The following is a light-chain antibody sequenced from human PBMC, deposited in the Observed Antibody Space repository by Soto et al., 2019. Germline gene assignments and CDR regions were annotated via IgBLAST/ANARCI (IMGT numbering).Light chain of an antibody. J-gene: IGKJ1*01. CDR2: AAS. V-gene: IGKV1-39*01. CDR3: QQSYSTPLWT. Sequence: DIQMTQSPSSLSASVGDRVTITSRASQSISSYLNWYQQKPGKAPKLLIYAASSLQSGVPSRFSGSGSGTDFTLTISSLQPEDFATYYCQQSYSTPLWTFGQGTKVDIK. CDR1: QSISSY.